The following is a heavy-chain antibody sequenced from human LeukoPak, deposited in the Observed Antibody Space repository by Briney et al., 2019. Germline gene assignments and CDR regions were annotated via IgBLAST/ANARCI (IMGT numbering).Heavy chain of an antibody. J-gene: IGHJ4*02. CDR2: IYPGDSDT. CDR3: ALGMYSSGWRFDY. D-gene: IGHD6-19*01. V-gene: IGHV5-51*01. Sequence: GESLKISCKGSGYSFTRYWIGWVRQMPGKGLEWMGIIYPGDSDTRYSPSFQGQVTISADKSITTASLQWSSLKASDTAMYYCALGMYSSGWRFDYWGQGTLVPVSS. CDR1: GYSFTRYW.